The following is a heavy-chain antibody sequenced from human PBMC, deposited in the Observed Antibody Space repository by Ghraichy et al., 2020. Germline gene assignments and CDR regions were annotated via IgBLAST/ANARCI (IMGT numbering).Heavy chain of an antibody. CDR2: SKGDGGTT. CDR1: GLTFSKAW. CDR3: ITDDTGHDWGY. J-gene: IGHJ4*02. D-gene: IGHD5-12*01. V-gene: IGHV3-15*07. Sequence: GGSLRLSCVASGLTFSKAWMNWVRQAPGEGLEWVGRSKGDGGTTDYAAPVKGRVTISRDDSKNTLYLQMNSLKTEDTAMYYCITDDTGHDWGYWGQGTLITVSS.